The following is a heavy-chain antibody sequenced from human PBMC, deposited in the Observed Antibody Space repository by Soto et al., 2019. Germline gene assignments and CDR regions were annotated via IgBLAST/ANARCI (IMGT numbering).Heavy chain of an antibody. CDR1: GYIFPDYY. CDR3: SRASAAATSWFVY. J-gene: IGHJ4*02. CDR2: FNPKTGGA. Sequence: RASVKVSCKASGYIFPDYYIHWVRQAPGQGLEWMGWFNPKTGGANSAQKFQGRVTMTRDTSITTVYLELSSLTSDDTAVYFCSRASAAATSWFVYWGQGSLVTVS. V-gene: IGHV1-2*02. D-gene: IGHD2-15*01.